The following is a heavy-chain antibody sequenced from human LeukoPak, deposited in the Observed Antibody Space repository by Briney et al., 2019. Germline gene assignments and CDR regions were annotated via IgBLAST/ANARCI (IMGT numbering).Heavy chain of an antibody. CDR3: ARSTLVPAAPTSSDY. CDR1: GYTFTGYY. J-gene: IGHJ4*02. V-gene: IGHV1-2*02. Sequence: ASVKVSCKASGYTFTGYYMHWVRQAPAQGLEWMGWINPNSGGTNYAQKFQGRVTMTRDTSISTAYMELSRLRSDDTAVYYCARSTLVPAAPTSSDYWGQGTLVTVSS. D-gene: IGHD2-2*01. CDR2: INPNSGGT.